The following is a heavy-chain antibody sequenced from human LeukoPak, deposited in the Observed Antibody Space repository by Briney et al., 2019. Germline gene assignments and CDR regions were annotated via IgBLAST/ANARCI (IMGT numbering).Heavy chain of an antibody. Sequence: GRSLRLSCAASGFTFSSYGMHWVRQAPGKGLEWVAVISYDGSNKYYADSVKGRFTISRDNSKNTLYLQMNSLRAEDTAVYYCAKTLLQSTAILIGGIDYWGQGTLVTVSS. CDR3: AKTLLQSTAILIGGIDY. CDR1: GFTFSSYG. V-gene: IGHV3-30*18. D-gene: IGHD5-24*01. J-gene: IGHJ4*02. CDR2: ISYDGSNK.